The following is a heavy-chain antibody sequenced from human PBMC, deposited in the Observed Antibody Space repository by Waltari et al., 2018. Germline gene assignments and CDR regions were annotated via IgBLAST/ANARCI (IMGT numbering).Heavy chain of an antibody. V-gene: IGHV4-38-2*02. CDR3: AEEGDLRAGLFDS. D-gene: IGHD1-26*01. Sequence: QVQLRESGPGLVRSSETLSLTCTVSGHSVNSAFYWAWIRQSPGGGLEWIASIYHTGSTHDNASLKSRVSISTDMSTQQFFLTLTHLTAADTAVYYCAEEGDLRAGLFDSWGQGTLVTVSS. J-gene: IGHJ4*02. CDR1: GHSVNSAFY. CDR2: IYHTGST.